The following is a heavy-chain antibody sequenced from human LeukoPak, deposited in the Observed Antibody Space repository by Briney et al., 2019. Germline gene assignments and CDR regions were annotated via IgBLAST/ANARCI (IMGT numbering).Heavy chain of an antibody. J-gene: IGHJ4*02. V-gene: IGHV3-21*01. Sequence: PGGSLRLSCAASGFTFSSYSMNWVRQAPGKGLERVSSISSSSSYIYYADSVKGRFTISRDNAKNSLYLQMNSLRAEDTAVYYCARGGSSYWGQSKYYFDYWGQGALVTVSS. CDR3: ARGGSSYWGQSKYYFDY. CDR1: GFTFSSYS. D-gene: IGHD7-27*01. CDR2: ISSSSSYI.